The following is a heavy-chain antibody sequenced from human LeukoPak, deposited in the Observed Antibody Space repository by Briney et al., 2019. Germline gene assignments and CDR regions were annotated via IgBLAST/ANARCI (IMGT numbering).Heavy chain of an antibody. CDR1: GGSFSGYY. V-gene: IGHV4-34*01. CDR2: INHSGST. J-gene: IGHJ5*02. Sequence: PSETLSLTCAVYGGSFSGYYWSWIRQPPGKGLEWIGEINHSGSTNYNPSLKSRVTISVDTSKNQFSLKLSSVTAADTAVYYCARHRNYITMIGNRFRYNWFDPWGQGTLVTVSS. D-gene: IGHD3-22*01. CDR3: ARHRNYITMIGNRFRYNWFDP.